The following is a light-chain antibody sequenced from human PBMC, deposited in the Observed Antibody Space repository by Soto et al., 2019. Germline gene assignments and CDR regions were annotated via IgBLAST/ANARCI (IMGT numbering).Light chain of an antibody. V-gene: IGKV3-15*01. J-gene: IGKJ4*01. Sequence: EIVMTQSPATLSVSPGERVTLSCRGSQSVSSNLAWYQQKPGQAPRLVIYGASTRATGIPARFSRSGSGTELTLTISSLQSEEFAVYYCQQYLNWPLTFGGGTKVEI. CDR2: GAS. CDR1: QSVSSN. CDR3: QQYLNWPLT.